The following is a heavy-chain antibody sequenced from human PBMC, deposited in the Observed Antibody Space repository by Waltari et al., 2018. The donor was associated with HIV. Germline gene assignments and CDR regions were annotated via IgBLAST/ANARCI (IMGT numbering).Heavy chain of an antibody. CDR1: VFPFSGYG. J-gene: IGHJ4*02. Sequence: DVHLVETGGALVHPGGTLRLSSAPAVFPFSGYGMSWVRQAPGKGLEWVANLNPVGSTKYHVDSVRGRFTISRDNAKNSLYLQMSSLRAEDTAVYYCASGLGDWGYWGRGTLVTVSS. V-gene: IGHV3-7*02. CDR3: ASGLGDWGY. CDR2: LNPVGSTK. D-gene: IGHD2-21*02.